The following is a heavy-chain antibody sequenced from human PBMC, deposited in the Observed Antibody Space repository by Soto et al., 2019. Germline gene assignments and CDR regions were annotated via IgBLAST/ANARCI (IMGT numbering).Heavy chain of an antibody. J-gene: IGHJ6*03. CDR1: GFTFSSYW. V-gene: IGHV3-7*01. Sequence: GGSLRLSCAASGFTFSSYWMSWVRQAPGKGLEWVANIKQDGSEKYYVDSVKGRFTISRDNAKNSLYLQMNSLRAEDTAVYYCARELYCSSTSCYYMDVWGKGTTVTVSS. CDR2: IKQDGSEK. D-gene: IGHD2-2*01. CDR3: ARELYCSSTSCYYMDV.